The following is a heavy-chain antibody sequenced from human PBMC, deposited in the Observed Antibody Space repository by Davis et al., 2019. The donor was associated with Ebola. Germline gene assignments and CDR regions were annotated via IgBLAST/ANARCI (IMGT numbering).Heavy chain of an antibody. Sequence: GESLKISCEGTGFTFSSYAMSWVRQAPGKGLEWVSGIGGSDGSTYYADSVKGRFTISRDNSKNTMYLEMNSLRAEDTAVYYCARGGYDSSRGHYWGQGTLVTVSS. CDR2: IGGSDGST. CDR3: ARGGYDSSRGHY. J-gene: IGHJ4*02. D-gene: IGHD3-22*01. CDR1: GFTFSSYA. V-gene: IGHV3-23*01.